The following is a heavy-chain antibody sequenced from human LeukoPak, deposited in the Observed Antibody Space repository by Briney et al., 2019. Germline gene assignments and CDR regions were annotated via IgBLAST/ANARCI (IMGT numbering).Heavy chain of an antibody. D-gene: IGHD6-13*01. CDR2: ISGNDDK. Sequence: SGPTLVKPTQTLTLTCTFSGFSLSTSGVGVGWIRQPPGKALEWLALISGNDDKRYSPSLKSRLTITKDTSKNQVVLRMTNMDPVDTATYYCAHHSSSYNWFDPWGQGTLVTVSS. CDR3: AHHSSSYNWFDP. V-gene: IGHV2-5*01. CDR1: GFSLSTSGVG. J-gene: IGHJ5*02.